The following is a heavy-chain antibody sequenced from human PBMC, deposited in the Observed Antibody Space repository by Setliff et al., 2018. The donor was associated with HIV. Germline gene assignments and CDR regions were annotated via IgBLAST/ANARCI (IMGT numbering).Heavy chain of an antibody. D-gene: IGHD5-12*01. Sequence: SETLSLTCAVYGGSFSEYYWSWIRQSPGKGLEWIGEINHSGSTHYNPPLKSRATISVDTSKNQFSPRLNSVTAAYTAVYYCARGATLLPGYSDRWEYFYMDVWGKGTTVTVSS. CDR3: ARGATLLPGYSDRWEYFYMDV. V-gene: IGHV4-34*01. J-gene: IGHJ6*03. CDR1: GGSFSEYY. CDR2: INHSGST.